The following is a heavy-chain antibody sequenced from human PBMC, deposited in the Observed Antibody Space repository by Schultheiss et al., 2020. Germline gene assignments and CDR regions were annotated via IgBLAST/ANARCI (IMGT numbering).Heavy chain of an antibody. Sequence: GGSLRLSCAASGFTFSIYTMNWVRQAPGKGLEWISYISASGNTIYYADSVRGRFTVSRDNAKNSLYLQMNSLRAEDTAVYYCARGEERLRGRTTASRPHFDYWGKGTLVTVSS. CDR2: ISASGNTI. CDR1: GFTFSIYT. J-gene: IGHJ4*02. D-gene: IGHD4-17*01. CDR3: ARGEERLRGRTTASRPHFDY. V-gene: IGHV3-48*01.